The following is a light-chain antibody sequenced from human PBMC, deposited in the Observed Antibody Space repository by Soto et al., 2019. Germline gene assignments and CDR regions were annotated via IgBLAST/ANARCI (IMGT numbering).Light chain of an antibody. CDR3: YSYTSSSTYV. CDR2: EVI. J-gene: IGLJ1*01. CDR1: SSDVCGYNR. Sequence: QSALTQPPSVSGSPGQSVTISCTGTSSDVCGYNRVSWYQQPPGTAPKLVIYEVIHRPSGVPARFSGSKSGNTASLTISGLQAEDEADYYCYSYTSSSTYVFGTGTKLTVL. V-gene: IGLV2-18*02.